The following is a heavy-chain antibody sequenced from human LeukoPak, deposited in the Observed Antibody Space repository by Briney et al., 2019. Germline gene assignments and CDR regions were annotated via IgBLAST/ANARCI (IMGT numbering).Heavy chain of an antibody. Sequence: GGSLRLSCAASGFTFSSYWMHWVRQAPGKGLEWVSSISSSSTYIYYADSVKGRFTISRDNAKNSLYLQMNSLRAEDTAVYYCARGVGTDYWGQGTLVTVSS. J-gene: IGHJ4*02. CDR3: ARGVGTDY. CDR1: GFTFSSYW. CDR2: ISSSSTYI. D-gene: IGHD1/OR15-1a*01. V-gene: IGHV3-21*01.